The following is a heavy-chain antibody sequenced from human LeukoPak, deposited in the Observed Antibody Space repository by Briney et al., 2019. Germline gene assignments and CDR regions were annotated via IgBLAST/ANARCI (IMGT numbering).Heavy chain of an antibody. V-gene: IGHV1-2*04. Sequence: ASVKVSCKASGYTFTSYGISWVRQAPGQGLEWVGWINPNSGGTNYAQKFQGWVTMTRDTSISTAYMELSRLRSDATAVYYCARLGSGWALDYWGQGTLVTVSS. CDR3: ARLGSGWALDY. J-gene: IGHJ4*02. CDR2: INPNSGGT. D-gene: IGHD6-19*01. CDR1: GYTFTSYG.